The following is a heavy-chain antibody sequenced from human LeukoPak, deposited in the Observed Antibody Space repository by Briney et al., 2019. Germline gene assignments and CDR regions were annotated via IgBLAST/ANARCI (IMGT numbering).Heavy chain of an antibody. Sequence: PGGSLRLSCAASGFTFTHYGMNWVRQAPGKGLEWVSSISSGSTYIYYADSMKGRFTISRDNSKNTLYLQMNSLRAEDTAVYYCAKDPRTGASSTGYWGQGTLVTVSS. J-gene: IGHJ4*02. CDR2: ISSGSTYI. CDR3: AKDPRTGASSTGY. D-gene: IGHD2-2*01. V-gene: IGHV3-21*04. CDR1: GFTFTHYG.